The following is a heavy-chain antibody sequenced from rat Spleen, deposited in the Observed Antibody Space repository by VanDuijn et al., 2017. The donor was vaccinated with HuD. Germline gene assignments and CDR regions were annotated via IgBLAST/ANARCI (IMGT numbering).Heavy chain of an antibody. J-gene: IGHJ2*01. V-gene: IGHV5-29*01. CDR3: ARDPTMGPTGYFDY. Sequence: EVQLVESDGGLVQPGRSLKLSCAASGFTFSDYYMAWVRQAPTKGLEWVATINYDGSGTYYRDSVKGRFTISRDNAKGSLYLQMNSLKSEDTATYYCARDPTMGPTGYFDYWGQGVMVTVSS. CDR2: INYDGSGT. D-gene: IGHD1-7*01. CDR1: GFTFSDYY.